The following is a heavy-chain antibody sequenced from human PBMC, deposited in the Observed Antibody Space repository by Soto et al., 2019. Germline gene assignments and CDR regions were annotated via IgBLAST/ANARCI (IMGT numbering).Heavy chain of an antibody. CDR2: ISYNGGNR. CDR1: GFTFSNYA. CDR3: ARGDREDTAVVIGVRPGEYGVDV. Sequence: QVQLVESGGGVVQPGRSLRLSCAASGFTFSNYAMHWVRQAPGKGLECVSVISYNGGNRFYRDYVKGRFNISIDNSKNTVHLQLDSLRYDDAAVYYCARGDREDTAVVIGVRPGEYGVDVWGQGTTVTVSS. V-gene: IGHV3-30*04. D-gene: IGHD2-15*01. J-gene: IGHJ6*02.